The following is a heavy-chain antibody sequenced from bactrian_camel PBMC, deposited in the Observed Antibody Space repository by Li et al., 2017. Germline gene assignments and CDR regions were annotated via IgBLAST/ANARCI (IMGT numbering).Heavy chain of an antibody. V-gene: IGHV3S53*01. Sequence: HVQLVESGGDSVQAGGSLRLSCAVSGNIASLACMGWFRQAPGKEREGVAHIHSDGSTRYAGSVKGRFTISKDNAKNTLYLQMISLKPEDTAMYYCAKDPCTLGAGTLRSCNALGQGTQVTVS. CDR2: IHSDGST. CDR3: AKDPCTLGAGTLRSCNA. J-gene: IGHJ6*01. CDR1: GNIASLAC. D-gene: IGHD6*01.